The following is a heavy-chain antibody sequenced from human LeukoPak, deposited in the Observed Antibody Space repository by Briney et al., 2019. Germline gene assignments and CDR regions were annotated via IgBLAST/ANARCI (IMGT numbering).Heavy chain of an antibody. D-gene: IGHD3-3*01. Sequence: SETLSLTCTVSGDSISNYYWSWIRQPAGKGLEWIGRIYTSGSTNYNPSLKSRVTISVDTSKNQFSLKLSSVTAADTAVYYCAIQYDFWSGYYFDYWGQGTLVTVSS. J-gene: IGHJ4*02. CDR1: GDSISNYY. CDR2: IYTSGST. CDR3: AIQYDFWSGYYFDY. V-gene: IGHV4-4*07.